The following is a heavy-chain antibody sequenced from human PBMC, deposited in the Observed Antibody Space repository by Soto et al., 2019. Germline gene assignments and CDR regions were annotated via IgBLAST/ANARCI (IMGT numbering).Heavy chain of an antibody. CDR2: IYYSESTSGST. D-gene: IGHD6-19*01. J-gene: IGHJ4*02. Sequence: QLQLQESGPRLMKPSETLSLTCTVSGGSITSYYWNWIRQPPGKRPEWIGYIYYSESTSGSTNYNPSLKSRVAISIHTSRQQFSLKLNSVTAADTAVYYCARGGDASGWYWGYWGQGALVTVSS. CDR3: ARGGDASGWYWGY. V-gene: IGHV4-59*01. CDR1: GGSITSYY.